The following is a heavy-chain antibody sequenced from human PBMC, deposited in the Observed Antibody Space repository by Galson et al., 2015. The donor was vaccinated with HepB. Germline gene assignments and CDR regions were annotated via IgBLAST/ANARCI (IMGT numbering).Heavy chain of an antibody. J-gene: IGHJ5*02. CDR1: GYTFTGYY. D-gene: IGHD6-13*01. CDR2: INPNSGGT. CDR3: ARYSSSWYGKAENWFDP. V-gene: IGHV1-2*02. Sequence: SVKVSCKASGYTFTGYYMHWVRQAPGQGLEWMGWINPNSGGTNYAQKFQGRVTMTRDTSISTAYMELSRLRSDDTAVYYCARYSSSWYGKAENWFDPWGQGTLVTVSS.